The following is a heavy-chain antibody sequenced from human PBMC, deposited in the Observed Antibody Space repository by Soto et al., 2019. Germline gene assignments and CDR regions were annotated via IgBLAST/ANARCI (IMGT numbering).Heavy chain of an antibody. CDR1: GYSFTSYW. CDR3: ARQVFGSSTYYGMDV. J-gene: IGHJ6*02. D-gene: IGHD6-13*01. V-gene: IGHV5-10-1*01. CDR2: IDPSDSYT. Sequence: LGESLKISCKGSGYSFTSYWISWVRQMPGKGLEWMGRIDPSDSYTNYSPSFQGHVTISADKSISTVYLQWSSLKASDIALYYCARQVFGSSTYYGMDVWGQGTTVTVSS.